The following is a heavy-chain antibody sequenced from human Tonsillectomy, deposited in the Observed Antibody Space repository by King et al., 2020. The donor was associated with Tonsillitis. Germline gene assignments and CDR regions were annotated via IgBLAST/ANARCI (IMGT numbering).Heavy chain of an antibody. J-gene: IGHJ4*02. D-gene: IGHD2-15*01. CDR2: TSYDGSNK. Sequence: QLVQSGGGVVQPGRSLRLSCAASGFTFSSYGMHWVRQAPGKGLEWVAVTSYDGSNKYYADSVKGRFTISRDNSKNTLYLQTNSLRAEDTAVYYCAKFATRAGYWSGGSCYPFDYWGQGTLVTVSS. V-gene: IGHV3-30*18. CDR1: GFTFSSYG. CDR3: AKFATRAGYWSGGSCYPFDY.